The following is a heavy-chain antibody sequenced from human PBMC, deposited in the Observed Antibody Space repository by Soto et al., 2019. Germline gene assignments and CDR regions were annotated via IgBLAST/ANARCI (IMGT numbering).Heavy chain of an antibody. CDR2: MYNTGST. Sequence: QVQLQESGPGLVKPSETLSLTCTVSGGSISSYYWSWIRQPPGKVLEWIGYMYNTGSTVYNPSLKSRVTISVDTSTNPFYLKLNAVSAADTAVYYCARDLWGYCGTDCYPLDVWGQGTTVTVSS. D-gene: IGHD2-21*02. V-gene: IGHV4-59*01. J-gene: IGHJ6*02. CDR3: ARDLWGYCGTDCYPLDV. CDR1: GGSISSYY.